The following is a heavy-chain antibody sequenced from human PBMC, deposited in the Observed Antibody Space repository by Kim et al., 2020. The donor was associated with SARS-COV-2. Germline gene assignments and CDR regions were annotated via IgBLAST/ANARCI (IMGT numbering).Heavy chain of an antibody. CDR1: GFTFSSYE. CDR2: ISSSGGTR. Sequence: GGSLRLSCAASGFTFSSYEMNWVRQAPGKGLEWVSYISSSGGTRYYAASVKGRFIISRDNAKNSLYLQMNSLRAEDAAVYYCAREEGHDDWLSSVGMGM. J-gene: IGHJ6*01. CDR3: AREEGHDDWLSSVGMGM. D-gene: IGHD3-9*01. V-gene: IGHV3-48*03.